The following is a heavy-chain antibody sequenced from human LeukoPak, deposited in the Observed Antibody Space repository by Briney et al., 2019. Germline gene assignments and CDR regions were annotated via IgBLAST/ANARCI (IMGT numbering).Heavy chain of an antibody. CDR1: GFTFSKAW. Sequence: GGSLRLSCAASGFTFSKAWMSWVRQATGKGLEWVGRIRRGANSYTTEYAASVKGRFTISRDDSKNSLYLHMNSLKTEDTAVYHCSRDGGEGGNSAFDIWGQGTMVTVSS. J-gene: IGHJ3*02. V-gene: IGHV3-72*01. CDR2: IRRGANSYTT. CDR3: SRDGGEGGNSAFDI. D-gene: IGHD3-16*01.